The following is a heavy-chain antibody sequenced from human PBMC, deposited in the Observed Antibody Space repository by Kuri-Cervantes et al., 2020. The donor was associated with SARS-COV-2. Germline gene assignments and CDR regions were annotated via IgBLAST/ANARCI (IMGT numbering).Heavy chain of an antibody. CDR1: GYTFTNYG. CDR3: ARDVGYGGTSELDITYFDY. Sequence: ASVKVSCKTSGYTFTNYGFTWVRQAPGQGLEFMGWISAYNGNTNYAQNLQGRVTMTTDTSTSTAYMEMSSLRFEDTAVYFCARDVGYGGTSELDITYFDYWGQGTLVTVSS. V-gene: IGHV1-18*01. D-gene: IGHD4-23*01. CDR2: ISAYNGNT. J-gene: IGHJ4*02.